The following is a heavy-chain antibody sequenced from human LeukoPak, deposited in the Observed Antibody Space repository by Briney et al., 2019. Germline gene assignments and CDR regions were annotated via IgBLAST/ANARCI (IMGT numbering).Heavy chain of an antibody. D-gene: IGHD2-15*01. CDR1: GLTFDDYA. J-gene: IGHJ1*01. V-gene: IGHV3-9*01. CDR3: AKGVGYCSGGSCYGPYFQH. Sequence: PGGSLRLSCAAPGLTFDDYAMHWVRQAPGKGLEWVSGISWNSGSIGYADSVKGRFTISRDNAKNSLYLQMDSLRAEDTALYYCAKGVGYCSGGSCYGPYFQHWGQGTLVTVSS. CDR2: ISWNSGSI.